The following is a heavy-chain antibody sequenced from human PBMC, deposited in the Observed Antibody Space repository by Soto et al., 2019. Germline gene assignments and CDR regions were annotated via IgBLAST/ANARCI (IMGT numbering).Heavy chain of an antibody. CDR2: IYYSGST. D-gene: IGHD2-15*01. Sequence: SETLSLTCTVSGGSISSGGYYWSWIRQHPGKGLEWIGYIYYSGSTYYNPSLKSRVAISVDTFKNQFSLKLSFVTAAATAVYYCARYRSRALRYCSGGSCYSYYFDYWGQGTLVTVSS. V-gene: IGHV4-31*03. CDR3: ARYRSRALRYCSGGSCYSYYFDY. CDR1: GGSISSGGYY. J-gene: IGHJ4*02.